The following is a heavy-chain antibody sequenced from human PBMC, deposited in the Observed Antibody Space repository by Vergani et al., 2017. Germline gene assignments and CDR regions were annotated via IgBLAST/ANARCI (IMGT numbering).Heavy chain of an antibody. V-gene: IGHV3-30*03. CDR2: ISYDGTQK. Sequence: QVHLVVSGGGVVQPGRSLRPSCVVSGFTSSYYGMHWVRQAPGKGLEWVAVISYDGTQKYYADSVKGRFTISRDNSKSTRYLQMNSLRTEDTAVYYCATKSCGTPGCQIGYFREWGQGTLVTVSS. J-gene: IGHJ1*01. CDR3: ATKSCGTPGCQIGYFRE. D-gene: IGHD1-1*01. CDR1: GFTSSYYG.